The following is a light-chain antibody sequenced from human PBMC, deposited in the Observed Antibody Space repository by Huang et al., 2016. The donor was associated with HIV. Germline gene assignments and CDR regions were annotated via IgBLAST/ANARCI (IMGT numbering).Light chain of an antibody. Sequence: DIIMSQSPESLTVSLGEVSTRNCRSSQSVYASSTSKDYMAWFQQKPGQPPKLLLFWASSREVGVPDRFSGSGSGTHFTLTIANLQPEDAAIYYCQQYYSLPQTFGQGTRV. CDR1: QSVYASSTSKDY. J-gene: IGKJ1*01. CDR3: QQYYSLPQT. CDR2: WAS. V-gene: IGKV4-1*01.